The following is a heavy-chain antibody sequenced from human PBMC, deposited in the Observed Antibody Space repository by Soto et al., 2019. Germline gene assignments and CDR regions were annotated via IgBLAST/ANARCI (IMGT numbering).Heavy chain of an antibody. CDR2: IYYSGST. D-gene: IGHD6-19*01. CDR3: ARVDRAVAGFDY. V-gene: IGHV4-31*03. J-gene: IGHJ4*02. CDR1: AVSISNDGYF. Sequence: PSETLSLTCTVSAVSISNDGYFWTWIRQHPGKGLEWIGYIYYSGSTYYNPSLKSRVTISVDTSKNQFSLKLSSVTAADTAVYYCARVDRAVAGFDYWGQGTLVTVSS.